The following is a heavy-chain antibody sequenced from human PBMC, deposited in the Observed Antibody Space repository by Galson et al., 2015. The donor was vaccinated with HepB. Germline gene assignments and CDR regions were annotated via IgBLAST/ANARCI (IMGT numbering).Heavy chain of an antibody. CDR2: IWYDGSNK. J-gene: IGHJ6*03. CDR1: GFTFSSYG. Sequence: SLRLSCAASGFTFSSYGMHWVRQAPGKGLEWVAVIWYDGSNKYYADSVKGRFTISRDNSKNTLYLQMNSLRAEDTAVYYCARVQCSSTSCYPRSDYYYYMDVWGKGTTVTVSS. D-gene: IGHD2-2*01. CDR3: ARVQCSSTSCYPRSDYYYYMDV. V-gene: IGHV3-33*01.